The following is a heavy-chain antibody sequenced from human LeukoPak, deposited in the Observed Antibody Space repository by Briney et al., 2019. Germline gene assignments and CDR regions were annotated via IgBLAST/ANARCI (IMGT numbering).Heavy chain of an antibody. D-gene: IGHD4-17*01. CDR2: ISGYNGKT. CDR3: ARDYNGDYANY. Sequence: GASVKVSCKTSGYTFGNYGITWVRQAPGQRLEWMGWISGYNGKTTYTQKVQGRVTMTTDTSTSTAYMELRNLRSDDSAVYYCARDYNGDYANYWGQGTLVIVSS. V-gene: IGHV1-18*01. J-gene: IGHJ4*02. CDR1: GYTFGNYG.